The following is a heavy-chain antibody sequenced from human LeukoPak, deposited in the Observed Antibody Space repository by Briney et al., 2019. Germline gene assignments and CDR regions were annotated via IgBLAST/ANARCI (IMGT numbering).Heavy chain of an antibody. D-gene: IGHD5-24*01. CDR2: INHSGST. V-gene: IGHV4-34*01. Sequence: PSEALSLTCAVYGGSFSGYYWSWIRQPPGKGLEWIGEINHSGSTKYNPSLKSRVTISVDTSKIHFSLKLSSVTAADTAVYYCARGGRDGYNFIYHFEYWGQGTLVTVSS. CDR3: ARGGRDGYNFIYHFEY. J-gene: IGHJ4*02. CDR1: GGSFSGYY.